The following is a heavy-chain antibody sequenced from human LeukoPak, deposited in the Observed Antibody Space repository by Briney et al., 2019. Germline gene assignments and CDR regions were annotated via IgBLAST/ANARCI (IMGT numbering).Heavy chain of an antibody. Sequence: SETLCLTCNVSGASMSSNYWNWIRQPPGKGLEWIGYIYHSGNTNYSPSLESRVTMSVDESKNQFSLRVHFVSAADTAVYYCASTRRAAVAGRFDSWGQGTLVTVSS. CDR1: GASMSSNY. V-gene: IGHV4-4*09. CDR3: ASTRRAAVAGRFDS. CDR2: IYHSGNT. J-gene: IGHJ4*02. D-gene: IGHD6-19*01.